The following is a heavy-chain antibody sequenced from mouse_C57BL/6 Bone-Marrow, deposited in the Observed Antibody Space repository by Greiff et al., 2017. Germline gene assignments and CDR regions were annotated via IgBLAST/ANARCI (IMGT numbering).Heavy chain of an antibody. Sequence: EVQLQQSGGGLVKPGGSLKLSCAASGFTFSDYGMHWVRQAPEKGLEWVAYISSGSSTIYYADTVKGRCTISRDNAKNTLFLQMTSLRSEDTAMYYCARRSSYVYYSMDYWGQGISVTVSS. CDR2: ISSGSSTI. D-gene: IGHD1-1*01. CDR3: ARRSSYVYYSMDY. V-gene: IGHV5-17*01. J-gene: IGHJ4*01. CDR1: GFTFSDYG.